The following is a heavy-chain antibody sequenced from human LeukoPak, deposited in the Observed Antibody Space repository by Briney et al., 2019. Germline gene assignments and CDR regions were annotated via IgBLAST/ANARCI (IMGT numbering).Heavy chain of an antibody. CDR3: ARVRPYSGSYDY. Sequence: HGASVKVSCKASGYTFTGYYIHWVRQAPGQGFEWMGWISAYNGNTNYALKLQGRVTMTTDTSTSTAYMELRSLRSDDTAVYYCARVRPYSGSYDYWGQGTLVTVSS. CDR2: ISAYNGNT. J-gene: IGHJ4*02. CDR1: GYTFTGYY. D-gene: IGHD1-26*01. V-gene: IGHV1-18*04.